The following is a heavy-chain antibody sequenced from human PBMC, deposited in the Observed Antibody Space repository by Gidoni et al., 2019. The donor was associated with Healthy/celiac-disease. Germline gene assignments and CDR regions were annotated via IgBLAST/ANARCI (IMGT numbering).Heavy chain of an antibody. Sequence: QVQLVQSGAEVKKPGSSVKVSCKVSGGTFSSYAISLVLQAPGQGLEWMGGIIPIFGTANYAQKFQGRVTITADESTSTAYMVLSSLRSEDTAVYYCARDIGDGYNKTYYYYGMDVWGQGTTVTVSS. CDR2: IIPIFGTA. D-gene: IGHD5-12*01. V-gene: IGHV1-69*01. CDR3: ARDIGDGYNKTYYYYGMDV. J-gene: IGHJ6*02. CDR1: GGTFSSYA.